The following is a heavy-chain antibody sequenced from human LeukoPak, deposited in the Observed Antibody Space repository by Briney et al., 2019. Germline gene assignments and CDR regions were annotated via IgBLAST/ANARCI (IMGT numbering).Heavy chain of an antibody. V-gene: IGHV5-51*01. CDR3: AIRITYYDVLTGYYDDYYLDS. J-gene: IGHJ4*02. CDR2: IYPGDSDT. D-gene: IGHD3-9*01. Sequence: GESLKISCKGSGXSFTNSWIGWVRQMPGKGLEWMGIIYPGDSDTRYSPSFQGQVTISVDKSISTAYLQWSSLRASDTAMYYCAIRITYYDVLTGYYDDYYLDSWGQGTLVSVSS. CDR1: GXSFTNSW.